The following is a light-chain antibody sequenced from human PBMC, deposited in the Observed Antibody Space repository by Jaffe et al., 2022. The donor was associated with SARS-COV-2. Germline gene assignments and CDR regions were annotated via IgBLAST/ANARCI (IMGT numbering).Light chain of an antibody. Sequence: QAVVTQEPSLTVSPGGTVTLTCGSSSGAVTSGHYPYWFQQKPGQAPRTLLYDTNIKHSWTPARFSGSLLGGKAALTLSGAQPEDEAEYYCLLSYSGARVFGGGTKLTVL. V-gene: IGLV7-46*01. CDR2: DTN. CDR1: SGAVTSGHY. CDR3: LLSYSGARV. J-gene: IGLJ2*01.